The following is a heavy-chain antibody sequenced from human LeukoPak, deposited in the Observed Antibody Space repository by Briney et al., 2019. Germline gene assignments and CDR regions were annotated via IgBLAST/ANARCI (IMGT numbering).Heavy chain of an antibody. CDR3: ATDNRIPWAFDI. J-gene: IGHJ3*02. CDR1: GYTLTELS. D-gene: IGHD2/OR15-2a*01. Sequence: ASVKVSCKVSGYTLTELSMHWVRQAPGKGLEWMGGFDPEDGETIYAQKFQGRVTMTEDTSTDTAYMELSSLRSEDTAVYYCATDNRIPWAFDIWGQGTMVTVSS. CDR2: FDPEDGET. V-gene: IGHV1-24*01.